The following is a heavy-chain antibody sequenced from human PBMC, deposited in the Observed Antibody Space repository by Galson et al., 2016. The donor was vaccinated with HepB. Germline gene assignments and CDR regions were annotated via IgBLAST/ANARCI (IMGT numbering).Heavy chain of an antibody. Sequence: SLRLSCAASGFTFRSYAMSWVRQVPGKGLEWVSTISGRGHKTYYADSVKGRFTISRDNSKNTLSLQMNSLRAEDTAAYYCGKRDAYSTDWHYFDYWGRGTMVTVSS. V-gene: IGHV3-23*01. CDR1: GFTFRSYA. CDR3: GKRDAYSTDWHYFDY. D-gene: IGHD2-8*02. CDR2: ISGRGHKT. J-gene: IGHJ4*02.